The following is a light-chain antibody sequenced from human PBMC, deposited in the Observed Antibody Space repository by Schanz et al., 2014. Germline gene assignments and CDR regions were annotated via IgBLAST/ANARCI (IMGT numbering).Light chain of an antibody. Sequence: QSALTQPASVSGSPGESITISCTGTSSDVGNYNLVSWYQQDAGKAPKLLIYDVPERPSGVPDRFSGSRSGSTASLTVSGLQADDEADYYCSSYGGSHNYVFGTGTKLTVL. CDR3: SSYGGSHNYV. CDR1: SSDVGNYNL. V-gene: IGLV2-8*01. J-gene: IGLJ1*01. CDR2: DVP.